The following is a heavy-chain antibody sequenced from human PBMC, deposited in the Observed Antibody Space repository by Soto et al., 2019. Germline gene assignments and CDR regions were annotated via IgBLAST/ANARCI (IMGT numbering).Heavy chain of an antibody. V-gene: IGHV4-39*01. CDR1: GGSISSSSYY. D-gene: IGHD4-17*01. CDR3: ALDRVMTTVTTDDY. J-gene: IGHJ4*02. CDR2: IYYSGST. Sequence: SETLSLTCTVSGGSISSSSYYWGWIRQPPGKGLEWIGSIYYSGSTYYNPSLKSRVTISVDTSKNQFSLKLSSVTAADTAVYYCALDRVMTTVTTDDYWGQGTLVTVSS.